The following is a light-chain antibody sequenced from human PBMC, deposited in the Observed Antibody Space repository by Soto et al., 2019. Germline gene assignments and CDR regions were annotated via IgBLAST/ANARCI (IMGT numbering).Light chain of an antibody. Sequence: IVLTQSPATLSVSPGESAPLSCRASQSVSNYLAWYQQKPGQAPRLLIYDASNRAAGIPDRFSGSGSGTDFTLTISRLEPEDFVVYYCQQYGSSPTFGGGTKWIS. J-gene: IGKJ4*01. V-gene: IGKV3-20*01. CDR3: QQYGSSPT. CDR2: DAS. CDR1: QSVSNY.